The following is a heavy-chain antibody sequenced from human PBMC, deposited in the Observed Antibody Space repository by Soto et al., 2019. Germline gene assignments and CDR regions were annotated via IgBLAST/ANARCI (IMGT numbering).Heavy chain of an antibody. V-gene: IGHV3-30*04. CDR2: ISYDGRNK. Sequence: VQLVESGGGVVQPGRSLRLSCAASGFTFSSYAMHWVRQAPGKGLEWVAVISYDGRNKYYADSVKGRFTISRDNSKNTLYLQMNSLRAEDTAVYYCARDGGLYDIFGGMDVWGQGTTVTVSS. CDR3: ARDGGLYDIFGGMDV. J-gene: IGHJ6*02. CDR1: GFTFSSYA. D-gene: IGHD3-9*01.